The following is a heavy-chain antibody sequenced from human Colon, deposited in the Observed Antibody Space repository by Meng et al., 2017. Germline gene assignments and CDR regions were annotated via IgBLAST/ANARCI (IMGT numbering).Heavy chain of an antibody. D-gene: IGHD3/OR15-3a*01. J-gene: IGHJ4*02. V-gene: IGHV4-4*03. CDR1: VSPTRSNW. CDR2: FFHTGRT. Sequence: VQLRTGVARPVKPPVTLSLTSAVAVSPTRSNWLSWVPRPPGKGLGWIGEFFHTGRTNYDPSLKSRVTISVDKSNNQFSLKLTTVTAADTAVYYCARHISILGQRGFDYWGQGTLVTVSS. CDR3: ARHISILGQRGFDY.